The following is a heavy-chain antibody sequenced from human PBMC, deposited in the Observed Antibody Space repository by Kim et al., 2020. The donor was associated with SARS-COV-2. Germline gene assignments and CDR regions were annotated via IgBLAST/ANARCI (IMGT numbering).Heavy chain of an antibody. J-gene: IGHJ3*02. CDR3: ARDGGNHAFDI. CDR2: T. D-gene: IGHD2-15*01. Sequence: TNYHPSLKSRVTISVDTSKNQFSLKLSSVTAADTAVYYCARDGGNHAFDIWGQGTMVTVSS. V-gene: IGHV4-59*01.